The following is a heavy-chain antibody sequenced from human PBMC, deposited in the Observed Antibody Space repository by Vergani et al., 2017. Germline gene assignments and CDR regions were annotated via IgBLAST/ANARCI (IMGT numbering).Heavy chain of an antibody. D-gene: IGHD1-7*01. Sequence: QVQLQESGPGLVKPSETLSLTCTVSGGSISSYYWSWIRQPPGKGLEWIGYIYYSGSTNYNPSLKSRVTISVDTSKNQFSLKLSAVTASDTAVYYCANELELRYWGQGTLVTVSS. V-gene: IGHV4-59*01. CDR3: ANELELRY. CDR1: GGSISSYY. J-gene: IGHJ4*02. CDR2: IYYSGST.